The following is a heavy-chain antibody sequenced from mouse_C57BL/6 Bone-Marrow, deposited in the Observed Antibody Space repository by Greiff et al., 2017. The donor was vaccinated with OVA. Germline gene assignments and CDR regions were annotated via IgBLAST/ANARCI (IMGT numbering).Heavy chain of an antibody. CDR1: GYTFTDYY. CDR3: ARGQHRLPNYLDY. D-gene: IGHD3-2*02. Sequence: VQLQQSGPELVKPGASVKISCKASGYTFTDYYMNWVKQSHGKSLEWIGDINPNNGGTSYNQKFKGKATLTVDKSSSTAYMELRSLTSEDSAVYYCARGQHRLPNYLDYWGQGTTLTVSS. V-gene: IGHV1-26*01. CDR2: INPNNGGT. J-gene: IGHJ2*01.